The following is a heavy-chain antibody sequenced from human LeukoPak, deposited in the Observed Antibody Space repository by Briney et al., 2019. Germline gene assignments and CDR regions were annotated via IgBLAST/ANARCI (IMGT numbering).Heavy chain of an antibody. CDR3: ARDRRGSYYYYYYMDV. V-gene: IGHV1-2*06. J-gene: IGHJ6*03. D-gene: IGHD1-26*01. CDR1: GYTFTGYY. Sequence: ASVKVSCKASGYTFTGYYMHWVRQAPGQGLEWMGRINPNSGGTNYAQKFQGRVTMTRDTSISTAYMELSRLRSDDTAVYYCARDRRGSYYYYYYMDVWGKGTPVTVSS. CDR2: INPNSGGT.